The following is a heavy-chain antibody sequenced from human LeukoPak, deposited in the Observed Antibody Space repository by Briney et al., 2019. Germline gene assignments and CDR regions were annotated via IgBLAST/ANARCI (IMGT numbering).Heavy chain of an antibody. CDR3: ASVYCSSTSCYTYFDY. Sequence: GGSLRLSCAASGFTFSSNYMSWVRQAPGKGLEWVSVIYSGGSTYYADSVKGRFTISRDNSKNTLYLQMNSLRAEDTAVYYCASVYCSSTSCYTYFDYWGQGTLVTVSS. CDR2: IYSGGST. CDR1: GFTFSSNY. J-gene: IGHJ4*02. V-gene: IGHV3-66*01. D-gene: IGHD2-2*02.